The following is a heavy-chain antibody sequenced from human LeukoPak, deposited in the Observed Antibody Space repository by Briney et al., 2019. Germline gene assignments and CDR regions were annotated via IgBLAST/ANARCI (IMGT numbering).Heavy chain of an antibody. CDR1: GYTFTSYD. V-gene: IGHV1-8*03. CDR3: ARTRGWRWLFPLDY. CDR2: MNPNSGNT. J-gene: IGHJ4*02. D-gene: IGHD3-22*01. Sequence: ASVKVSCKASGYTFTSYDINWVRQATGQGLEWMGGMNPNSGNTGYAQKFQGRVTITRNTSISTAYMELSSLRSEDTAVYYCARTRGWRWLFPLDYWGQGTLVTVSS.